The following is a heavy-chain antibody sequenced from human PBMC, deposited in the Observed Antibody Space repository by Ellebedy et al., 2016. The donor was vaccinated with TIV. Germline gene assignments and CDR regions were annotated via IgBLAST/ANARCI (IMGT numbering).Heavy chain of an antibody. CDR1: GGTFSSYA. D-gene: IGHD6-13*01. Sequence: ASVKVSCKASGGTFSSYAISWVRQAPGQGLEWMGGIIPIFGTANYAQKFQGRVTITADESTSTAYMELNSLRAEDTAVYYCARAAATGTYRNFDYWGQGTLVTVSS. V-gene: IGHV1-69*13. CDR2: IIPIFGTA. CDR3: ARAAATGTYRNFDY. J-gene: IGHJ4*02.